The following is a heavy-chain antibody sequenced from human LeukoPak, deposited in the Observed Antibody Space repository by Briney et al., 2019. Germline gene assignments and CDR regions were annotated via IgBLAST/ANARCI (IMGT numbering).Heavy chain of an antibody. CDR1: GYTFTGYY. J-gene: IGHJ4*02. Sequence: ASVKVSCKASGYTFTGYYMHWVRQAPGQGLEWMGWINPNSGGTNYAQKFQGRVTMTRDTSISTAYMELRSLRSDDTAVYYCARDGYGDYQTGYWGQGTLVTVSS. D-gene: IGHD4-17*01. CDR2: INPNSGGT. CDR3: ARDGYGDYQTGY. V-gene: IGHV1-2*02.